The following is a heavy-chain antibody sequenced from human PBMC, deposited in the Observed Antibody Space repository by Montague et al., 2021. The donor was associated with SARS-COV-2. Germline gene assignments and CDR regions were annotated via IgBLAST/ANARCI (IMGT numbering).Heavy chain of an antibody. CDR1: GFDFFNFD. Sequence: SLRLSCAASGFDFFNFDMAWVRQAPGKGLEWISHIGSSGATILYADSLKGRFTISRDNIKKSLYLQMNSLRAEDTAVYYCATNKYCTLHDCLHGLHYFDHWGQGTLVTVSS. J-gene: IGHJ4*02. D-gene: IGHD2-8*01. CDR3: ATNKYCTLHDCLHGLHYFDH. CDR2: IGSSGATI. V-gene: IGHV3-48*03.